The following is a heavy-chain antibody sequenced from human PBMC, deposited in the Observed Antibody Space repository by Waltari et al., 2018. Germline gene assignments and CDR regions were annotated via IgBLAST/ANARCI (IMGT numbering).Heavy chain of an antibody. V-gene: IGHV4-39*07. Sequence: QLQLQESGPGLVKPSETLSLTCTVSGGSISSSSYYWGWIRQPPGKGLEWIGSIYYSGSTYYNPSLKSRVTISVDTSKNQFSLKLSYVTAADTAVYYCARAVVVFYAFDIWGQGTMVTVSS. CDR2: IYYSGST. D-gene: IGHD2-15*01. CDR1: GGSISSSSYY. CDR3: ARAVVVFYAFDI. J-gene: IGHJ3*02.